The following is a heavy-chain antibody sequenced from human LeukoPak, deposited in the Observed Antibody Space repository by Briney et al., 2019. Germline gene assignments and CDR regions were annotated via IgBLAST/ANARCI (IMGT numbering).Heavy chain of an antibody. D-gene: IGHD6-25*01. CDR3: AKRGSAWDLDY. J-gene: IGHJ4*02. V-gene: IGHV3-33*06. CDR1: GFTFSSYG. Sequence: PGRSVRLSCAASGFTFSSYGMHWVRQAPGKGLEWVAVIWYDGSNKYYADSVKGRFTISRDNSQNTLYLQLNSLRAEDTAVYYCAKRGSAWDLDYWGQGTLVTVSS. CDR2: IWYDGSNK.